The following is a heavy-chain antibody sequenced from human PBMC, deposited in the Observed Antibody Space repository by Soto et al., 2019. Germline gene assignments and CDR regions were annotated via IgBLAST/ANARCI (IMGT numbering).Heavy chain of an antibody. J-gene: IGHJ4*02. D-gene: IGHD2-21*01. CDR2: ISCNGGST. Sequence: PGGSLRLSCAASGFTFSSYAMSWVRQAPGKGLEWVSAISCNGGSTYYADSVKGRFTISRDTSKNTLYLQLNSLRVEDTAVYYCAKGARSSSGSDGYKFDYWGQGTLVTVSS. CDR3: AKGARSSSGSDGYKFDY. CDR1: GFTFSSYA. V-gene: IGHV3-23*01.